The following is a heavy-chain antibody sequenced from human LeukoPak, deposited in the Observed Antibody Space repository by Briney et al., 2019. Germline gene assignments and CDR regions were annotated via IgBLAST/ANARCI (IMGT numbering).Heavy chain of an antibody. V-gene: IGHV1-24*01. CDR2: FDPEDGET. J-gene: IGHJ6*02. CDR3: ATSWLLRSGMDV. CDR1: GYTLTELS. Sequence: ASVKVSCKVSGYTLTELSMHWVRQAPGKGLEWMGGFDPEDGETIYAQKFQGRVTITEDTSTDTAYMELSSLRSEDTAVYYCATSWLLRSGMDVWGQGTTVTVSS. D-gene: IGHD3-22*01.